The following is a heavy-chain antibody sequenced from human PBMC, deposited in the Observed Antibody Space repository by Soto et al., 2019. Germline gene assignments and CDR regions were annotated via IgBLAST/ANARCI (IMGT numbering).Heavy chain of an antibody. Sequence: PSETLSLTCPVSGGSISSYYWSWIRQPAGKGLEWIGRIYTSGSTNYNPSLKSRVTMSVDTSKNQFSLKLSSVTAADTAVYYCARDSTPYYYYGMDVWGQGTTVTVSS. CDR2: IYTSGST. CDR3: ARDSTPYYYYGMDV. CDR1: GGSISSYY. V-gene: IGHV4-4*07. J-gene: IGHJ6*02.